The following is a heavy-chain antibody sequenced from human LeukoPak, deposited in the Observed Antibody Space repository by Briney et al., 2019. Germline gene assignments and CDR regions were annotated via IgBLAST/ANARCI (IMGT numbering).Heavy chain of an antibody. D-gene: IGHD5-12*01. CDR3: ARGVVATDFDY. CDR1: GYTLTELS. CDR2: INPNSGGT. V-gene: IGHV1-2*02. Sequence: ASVKVSCKVSGYTLTELSMHWVRQAPGQGLEWMGWINPNSGGTNYAQKFQGRVTMTRDTSISTAYMELSRLRSDDTAVYYCARGVVATDFDYWGQGTLVTVSS. J-gene: IGHJ4*02.